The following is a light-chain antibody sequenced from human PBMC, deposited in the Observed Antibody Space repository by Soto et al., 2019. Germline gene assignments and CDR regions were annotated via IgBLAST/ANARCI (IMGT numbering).Light chain of an antibody. CDR2: DVS. V-gene: IGLV2-14*03. CDR1: SSDVGSSNY. J-gene: IGLJ3*02. CDR3: SSYTRGNSWV. Sequence: ALTQPASVSGSPGQSITISCTGTSSDVGSSNYVSWYQHHPGKAPQLIIFDVSDRPSGVSHRFSGSKSGNTASLIISGLLAEDEAYYYCSSYTRGNSWVFGGGTKLTVL.